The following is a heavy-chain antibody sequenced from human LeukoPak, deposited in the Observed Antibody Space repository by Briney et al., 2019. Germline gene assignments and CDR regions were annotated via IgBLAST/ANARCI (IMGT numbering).Heavy chain of an antibody. CDR3: AREGGGLLWFGELINVPYYMDV. D-gene: IGHD3-10*01. CDR2: IYYSGST. Sequence: SETLSLTCAVSGYSISSSNWWGWIRQPPGKGLEWIGYIYYSGSTYYNPSLKSRVTMSVDTSKNQFSLKLSSVTAADTAVYYCAREGGGLLWFGELINVPYYMDVWGKGTTVTVSS. V-gene: IGHV4-28*03. CDR1: GYSISSSNW. J-gene: IGHJ6*03.